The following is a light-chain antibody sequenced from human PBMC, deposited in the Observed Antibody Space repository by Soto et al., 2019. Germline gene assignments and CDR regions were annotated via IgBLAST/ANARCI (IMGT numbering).Light chain of an antibody. Sequence: ANQLTQSPSSLSASVGDRVTITCRASQAISSALAWYQQKPGKPPKLLIYDASTLQSGVPSRFSGTASGTDLTLTINSLQPEDFATYYCQQFNNWPVTFGPGTKVDIK. CDR2: DAS. J-gene: IGKJ3*01. CDR1: QAISSA. CDR3: QQFNNWPVT. V-gene: IGKV1D-13*01.